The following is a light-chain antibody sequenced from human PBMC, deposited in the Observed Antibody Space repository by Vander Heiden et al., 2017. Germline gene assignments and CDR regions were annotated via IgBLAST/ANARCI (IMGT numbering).Light chain of an antibody. CDR1: LSVTSD. CDR3: QQDNNWPVT. CDR2: AAS. V-gene: IGKV3-15*01. Sequence: CRASLSVTSDLGWYQQKPGQAPRLLIYAASTWPTGIPARFRGSGSDTEFTLTISSLQSEDFAVYYCQQDNNWPVTFGQGTRLENK. J-gene: IGKJ5*01.